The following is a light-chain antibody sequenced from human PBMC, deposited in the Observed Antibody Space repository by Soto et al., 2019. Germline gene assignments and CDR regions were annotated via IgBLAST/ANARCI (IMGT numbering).Light chain of an antibody. Sequence: EIVLTQSPGTLSLSPGERATLSCRASKSVSSSYLAWYQQKPGQAPRLLIYGASSRATGIPDRFSGSGSGTDFTLTITRLEPEDFAVYYCQHYRTSFGGGKKVEIK. CDR2: GAS. CDR1: KSVSSSY. CDR3: QHYRTS. V-gene: IGKV3-20*01. J-gene: IGKJ4*01.